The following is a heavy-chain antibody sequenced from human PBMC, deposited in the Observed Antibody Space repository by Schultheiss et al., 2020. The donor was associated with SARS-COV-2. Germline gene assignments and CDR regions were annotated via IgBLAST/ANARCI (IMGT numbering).Heavy chain of an antibody. CDR3: ARDINLYYYYMDV. D-gene: IGHD1-14*01. V-gene: IGHV4-39*07. CDR2: IWQSETT. Sequence: SQTLSLTCTVSGGSISSGDYYWGWIRQPPGKGLEWIGSIWQSETTYYNPSLESRVTISEDTSKNQFSLKLSSVTAADTAVYYCARDINLYYYYMDVWGKGTTVTVSS. J-gene: IGHJ6*03. CDR1: GGSISSGDYY.